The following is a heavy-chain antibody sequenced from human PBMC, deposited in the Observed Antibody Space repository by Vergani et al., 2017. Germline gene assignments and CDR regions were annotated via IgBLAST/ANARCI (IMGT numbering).Heavy chain of an antibody. V-gene: IGHV1-69-2*01. Sequence: EVQLVQSGAEVKKPGATMKISCKVSGYTFPDHYMHSVRQAPGKGLEWMGLVDPEDGETIYAEKFKGRVTIVADTSTDTAHLELSSLRSEDTAVYYCATPQTVTTGGREVWGQGTTVIVSS. D-gene: IGHD4-17*01. CDR1: GYTFPDHY. J-gene: IGHJ6*02. CDR3: ATPQTVTTGGREV. CDR2: VDPEDGET.